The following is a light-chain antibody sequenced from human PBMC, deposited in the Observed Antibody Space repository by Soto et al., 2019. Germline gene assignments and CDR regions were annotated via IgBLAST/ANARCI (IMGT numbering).Light chain of an antibody. Sequence: DIQMTQSPSAMSASVGDRVTITCRASQDINNYLVWFQQKPGTVPKRLIYAASSLQSGVPSRFSGSRSGTEFTLTINSLQPEDFATYYCLQHNSYPLTFGGGTKVESK. V-gene: IGKV1-17*03. CDR2: AAS. CDR1: QDINNY. J-gene: IGKJ4*01. CDR3: LQHNSYPLT.